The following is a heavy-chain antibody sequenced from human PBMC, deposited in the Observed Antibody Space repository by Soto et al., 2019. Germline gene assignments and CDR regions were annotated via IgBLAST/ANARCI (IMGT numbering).Heavy chain of an antibody. Sequence: GGSLRLSCAASGFTFSSYAMHWVRQAPGKGLEWVAVISYDGSNKYYADSVKGRFTISRDNSKNKLYLQMNSLRAEDTAVYYCARAQQWLVSLDYWGQGTLVTVSS. J-gene: IGHJ4*02. D-gene: IGHD6-19*01. V-gene: IGHV3-30-3*01. CDR3: ARAQQWLVSLDY. CDR1: GFTFSSYA. CDR2: ISYDGSNK.